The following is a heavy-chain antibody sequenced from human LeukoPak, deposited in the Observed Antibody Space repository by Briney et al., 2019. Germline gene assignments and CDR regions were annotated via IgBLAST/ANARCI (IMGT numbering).Heavy chain of an antibody. D-gene: IGHD6-13*01. CDR3: ARDRGSSWYVDY. Sequence: GASVKVSCKASGYTFTGYYMHWVRQAPGQGLEWMGWIRPNNGGTNYAQKFQGRVTMTGDTSISTAYMELSSLRSDDTAVYYCARDRGSSWYVDYWGQGTLVTVSS. V-gene: IGHV1-2*02. CDR2: IRPNNGGT. CDR1: GYTFTGYY. J-gene: IGHJ4*02.